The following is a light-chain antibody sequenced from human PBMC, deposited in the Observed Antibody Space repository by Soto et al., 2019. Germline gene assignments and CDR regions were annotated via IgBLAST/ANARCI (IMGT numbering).Light chain of an antibody. Sequence: QSALTQPASVSGSPGQSIAISCTGTSSDVGAYNSVSWYQQYPGKAPKLMIHDVSNRPSGVSDRFSGSKSGNTASLTISGFQAEDEADYYCSSYTSSGSYVFGSGTKVTVL. V-gene: IGLV2-14*01. CDR2: DVS. CDR1: SSDVGAYNS. CDR3: SSYTSSGSYV. J-gene: IGLJ1*01.